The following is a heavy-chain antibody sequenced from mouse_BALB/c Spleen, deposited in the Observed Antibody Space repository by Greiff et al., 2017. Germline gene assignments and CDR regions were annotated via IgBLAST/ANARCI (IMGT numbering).Heavy chain of an antibody. J-gene: IGHJ4*01. CDR3: ARGIRPYYAMDY. CDR2: ILPGSGST. V-gene: IGHV1-9*01. D-gene: IGHD2-12*01. Sequence: VQLQHSGAELMKPGASVKISCKATGYTFSSYWIEWVKQRPGHGLEWIGEILPGSGSTNYNEKFKGKATFTADTSSNTAYMQLSSLTSEDSAVYYCARGIRPYYAMDYWGQGTSVTVSS. CDR1: GYTFSSYW.